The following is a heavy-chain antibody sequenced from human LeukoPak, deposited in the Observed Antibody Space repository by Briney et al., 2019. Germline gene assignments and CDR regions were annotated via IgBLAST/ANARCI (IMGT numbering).Heavy chain of an antibody. Sequence: PGGSLRLSCAASGFHFSAHGMNWIRQAPGKGLEWVSGISPSGDITYYADSVMGRFTISRDNRKTTVSLQMNSLRAEATALYYCVRDLDWGAFDVWGQGRMVTVSS. CDR2: ISPSGDIT. V-gene: IGHV3-23*01. D-gene: IGHD3/OR15-3a*01. CDR1: GFHFSAHG. J-gene: IGHJ3*01. CDR3: VRDLDWGAFDV.